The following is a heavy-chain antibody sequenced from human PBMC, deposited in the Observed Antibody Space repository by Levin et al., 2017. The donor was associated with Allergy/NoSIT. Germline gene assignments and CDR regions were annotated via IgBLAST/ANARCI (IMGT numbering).Heavy chain of an antibody. V-gene: IGHV3-21*01. CDR1: GFTFRTYS. Sequence: GGSLRLSCAASGFTFRTYSMNWVRQAPGKGLEWVSSISSSSSYIFYADSVKGRFTISRDNARNSLYLQLNSLRAEDTAVYYCVRDWELSWGQGTLVNVPS. D-gene: IGHD1-26*01. CDR2: ISSSSSYI. CDR3: VRDWELS. J-gene: IGHJ5*02.